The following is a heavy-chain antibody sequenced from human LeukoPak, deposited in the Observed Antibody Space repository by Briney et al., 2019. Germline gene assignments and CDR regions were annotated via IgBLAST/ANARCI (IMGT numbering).Heavy chain of an antibody. CDR3: ARDLSSTSQRPRSDAFDI. J-gene: IGHJ3*02. CDR2: IKQDGSEK. Sequence: PGGSLRPSCAASGFTFSSYWMSWVRQAPGKGLEWVANIKQDGSEKYYVDSVKGRFTISRDNAKNSLYLQMNSLRAEDTAVYYCARDLSSTSQRPRSDAFDIWGQGTMVTVSS. V-gene: IGHV3-7*01. CDR1: GFTFSSYW. D-gene: IGHD2-2*01.